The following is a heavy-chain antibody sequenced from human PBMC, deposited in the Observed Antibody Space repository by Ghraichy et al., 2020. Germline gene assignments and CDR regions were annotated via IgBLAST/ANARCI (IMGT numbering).Heavy chain of an antibody. CDR1: GGSISSGSYY. J-gene: IGHJ3*02. CDR2: IYTSGST. Sequence: SETLSLTCTVSGGSISSGSYYWSWIRQPAGKGLEWIGRIYTSGSTNYNPSLKSRVTISVDTSKNQFSLKLSSVTAADTAVYYCAAAVIPLDAFDIWGQGTMVTVSS. CDR3: AAAVIPLDAFDI. D-gene: IGHD2/OR15-2a*01. V-gene: IGHV4-61*02.